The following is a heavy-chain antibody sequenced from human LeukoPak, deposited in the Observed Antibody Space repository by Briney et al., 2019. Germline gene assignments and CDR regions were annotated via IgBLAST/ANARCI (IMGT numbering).Heavy chain of an antibody. V-gene: IGHV3-7*01. Sequence: GSLRLSCAASGFPFSSYWMSWVRQAPGKGLEWVANIKQDGSGKYYVDSVKGRFTISRDNAKNSLYLQMNRLRAEDTAVYYCARDWGIAVAGTVLDWWGQGTLVTVSS. D-gene: IGHD6-19*01. CDR3: ARDWGIAVAGTVLDW. J-gene: IGHJ4*02. CDR2: IKQDGSGK. CDR1: GFPFSSYW.